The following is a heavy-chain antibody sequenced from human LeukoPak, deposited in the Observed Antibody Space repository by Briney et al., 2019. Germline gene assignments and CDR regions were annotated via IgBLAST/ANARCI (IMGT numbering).Heavy chain of an antibody. D-gene: IGHD5-24*01. V-gene: IGHV4-59*01. CDR3: ARGYGYNAIDY. J-gene: IGHJ4*02. Sequence: PSETLSLTCTVSSDSISSYYWSWIRQPPGKGLEWIGYIYYSGSTNYNPSLKGRVTISVDTSKNQFSLKLSSVTAADTAVYYCARGYGYNAIDYWGQGTLVTVSS. CDR2: IYYSGST. CDR1: SDSISSYY.